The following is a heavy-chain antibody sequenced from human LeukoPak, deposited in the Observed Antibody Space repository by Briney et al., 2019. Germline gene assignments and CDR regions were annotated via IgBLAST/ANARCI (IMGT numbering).Heavy chain of an antibody. Sequence: SETLSLTCAVSGFSVSSTYYWGWIRQPSGKGLEWIGSIYHSGSTYYNPSLKSRVTISVDTSKNQFSLKLSSVTAADTAVYYCARLYCTGSNCYNYFDYWGQGTLVTVSS. CDR1: GFSVSSTYY. V-gene: IGHV4-38-2*01. CDR3: ARLYCTGSNCYNYFDY. CDR2: IYHSGST. D-gene: IGHD2-15*01. J-gene: IGHJ4*02.